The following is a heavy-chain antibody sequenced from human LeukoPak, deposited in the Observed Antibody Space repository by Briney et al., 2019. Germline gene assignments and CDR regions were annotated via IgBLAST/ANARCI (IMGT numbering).Heavy chain of an antibody. CDR1: GYTFTGYY. D-gene: IGHD3-22*01. CDR2: INPNSGGT. CDR3: ARVLYYYDSSGYSHHDAFDI. Sequence: ASVKVSCKASGYTFTGYYMHWVRQAPGQGLEWMGWINPNSGGTNYAQKFQGRVTMTRDTSISTAYMELSRLRSDDTAVYYCARVLYYYDSSGYSHHDAFDIWGQGTMVTVSS. J-gene: IGHJ3*02. V-gene: IGHV1-2*02.